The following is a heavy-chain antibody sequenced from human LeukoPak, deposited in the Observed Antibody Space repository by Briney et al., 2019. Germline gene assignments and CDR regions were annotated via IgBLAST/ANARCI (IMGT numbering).Heavy chain of an antibody. D-gene: IGHD6-13*01. CDR2: ISDDGRNK. V-gene: IGHV3-30*18. Sequence: GGSLRLSCAASGFTFSNYAMSWVRQAPGKGLEWVAVISDDGRNKNYADSVKGRFTISRDSSNNTLYLQMNSLRAEDTGVYFCAKDRETTASGTFDFRGQGTLVTVSS. J-gene: IGHJ4*02. CDR1: GFTFSNYA. CDR3: AKDRETTASGTFDF.